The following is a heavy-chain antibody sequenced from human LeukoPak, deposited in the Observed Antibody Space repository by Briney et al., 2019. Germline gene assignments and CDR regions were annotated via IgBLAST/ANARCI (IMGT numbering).Heavy chain of an antibody. D-gene: IGHD3-9*01. Sequence: GGSLRLSCAASGFTFSSYAMSWVRQAPGKGLEWVSYISSSGSTIYYADSVKGRFTISRDNAKNSLYLQMNSLRAEDTAVYYCARVDAYYDILTGYYYIDYWGQGTLVTVSS. CDR3: ARVDAYYDILTGYYYIDY. CDR2: ISSSGSTI. CDR1: GFTFSSYA. J-gene: IGHJ4*02. V-gene: IGHV3-48*04.